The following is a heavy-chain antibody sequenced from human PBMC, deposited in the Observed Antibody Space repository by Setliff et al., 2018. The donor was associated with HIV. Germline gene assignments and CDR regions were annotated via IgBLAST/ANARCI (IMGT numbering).Heavy chain of an antibody. CDR1: RFDFNNYW. D-gene: IGHD3-16*01. CDR3: ARDYVWGRRAFDI. V-gene: IGHV3-7*01. J-gene: IGHJ3*02. Sequence: PGGSLRLSCAASRFDFNNYWMSWVRQTPGKGLEWVANIKPDGSEKYYVDSVKGRFTISRDNAENSLYLQMNSLRAEDTAVYYCARDYVWGRRAFDIWGPGTMVTVSS. CDR2: IKPDGSEK.